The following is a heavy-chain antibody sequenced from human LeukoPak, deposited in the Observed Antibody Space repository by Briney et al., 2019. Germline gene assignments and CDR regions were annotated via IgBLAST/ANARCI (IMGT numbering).Heavy chain of an antibody. J-gene: IGHJ4*02. CDR1: GASLSAYY. CDR3: ASHHGRGEAFDY. D-gene: IGHD3-10*01. V-gene: IGHV4-59*08. Sequence: PSETLSLTCTVSGASLSAYYWSWIRQPPGKRLEGVAYMYYSGIPNYSRSLKSRVTMSADKSNNQVSLTLTSVTAADTAVYYCASHHGRGEAFDYWGRGTLVTVSS. CDR2: MYYSGIP.